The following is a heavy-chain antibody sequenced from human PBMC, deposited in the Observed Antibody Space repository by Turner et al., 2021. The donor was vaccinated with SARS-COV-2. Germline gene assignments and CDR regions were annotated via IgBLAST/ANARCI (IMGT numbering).Heavy chain of an antibody. D-gene: IGHD5-18*01. CDR3: AGGEADTAMAIRGYYYYYGMDV. Sequence: QVQLQVSGPGLVHPSETMYLACTVTGCYISSYYWSWIRQPPGKGLEWIWNIYYRGGPNNNPSLKSQVTITVDTSKNHVSLKLSSVTAADSAMDYCAGGEADTAMAIRGYYYYYGMDVWGQGTTVTVSS. J-gene: IGHJ6*02. V-gene: IGHV4-59*01. CDR1: GCYISSYY. CDR2: IYYRGGP.